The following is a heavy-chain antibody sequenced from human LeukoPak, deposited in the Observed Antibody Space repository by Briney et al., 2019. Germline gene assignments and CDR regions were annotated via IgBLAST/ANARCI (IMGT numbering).Heavy chain of an antibody. CDR3: ARGQGYCSGGSCYPPFD. CDR1: GYTFTNYG. V-gene: IGHV1-18*01. Sequence: ASVKVSCKASGYTFTNYGFIWVRQVPGQGLEWMGWTSALNGYTNYAQKVQGRVTMTTDTSTSTAYMELRSLRSDDTAVYYCARGQGYCSGGSCYPPFDWGQGTLVTVSS. J-gene: IGHJ4*02. D-gene: IGHD2-15*01. CDR2: TSALNGYT.